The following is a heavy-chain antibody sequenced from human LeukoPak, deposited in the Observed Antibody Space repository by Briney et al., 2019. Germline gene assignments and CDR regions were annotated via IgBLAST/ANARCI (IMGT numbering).Heavy chain of an antibody. CDR2: IYPSGTT. CDR3: ARDWGYYGSSYPYYYYYMDV. D-gene: IGHD6-13*01. Sequence: SETLSLTCTVSGSSINSGYYWGWIRPTPGKGLEWIGTIYPSGTTYYNPSLKSRVTISVDTSKNQFSLKLSSVTAADTAVYYCARDWGYYGSSYPYYYYYMDVWGKGTTVTVSS. J-gene: IGHJ6*03. CDR1: GSSINSGYY. V-gene: IGHV4-38-2*02.